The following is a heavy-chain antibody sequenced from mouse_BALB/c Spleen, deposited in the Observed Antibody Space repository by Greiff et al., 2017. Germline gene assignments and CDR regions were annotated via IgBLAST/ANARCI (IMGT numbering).Heavy chain of an antibody. V-gene: IGHV1S29*02. Sequence: VHVKQSGPELVKPGASVKISCKASGYTFTDYNMHWVKQSHGKSLEWIGYIYPYNGGTGYNQKFKSKATLTVDNSSSTAYMELRSLTSEDSAVYYCARRGSSSLDYWGQGTTRTVSS. CDR1: GYTFTDYN. D-gene: IGHD1-1*01. J-gene: IGHJ2*01. CDR3: ARRGSSSLDY. CDR2: IYPYNGGT.